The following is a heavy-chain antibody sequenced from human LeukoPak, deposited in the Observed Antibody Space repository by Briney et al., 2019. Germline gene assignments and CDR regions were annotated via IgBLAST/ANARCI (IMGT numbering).Heavy chain of an antibody. Sequence: GGSLRLSCAASGFTFGSYGMSWVRQAPGKGLEWVSTISGSGGSTYYADPVKGRFTISRDNSKNTLYLQMNSLRAEDTAVYYCARAGTLRDGYNKLLVYWGQGTLVTVSS. CDR3: ARAGTLRDGYNKLLVY. V-gene: IGHV3-23*01. J-gene: IGHJ4*02. CDR2: ISGSGGST. D-gene: IGHD5-24*01. CDR1: GFTFGSYG.